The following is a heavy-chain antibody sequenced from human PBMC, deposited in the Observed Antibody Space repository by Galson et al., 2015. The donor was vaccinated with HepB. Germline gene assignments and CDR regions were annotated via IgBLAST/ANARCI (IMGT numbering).Heavy chain of an antibody. J-gene: IGHJ4*02. CDR3: TTFNGDTVMVTG. V-gene: IGHV3-15*07. CDR1: GFTFTHAW. CDR2: IKSKSDGETT. D-gene: IGHD5-18*01. Sequence: SLRLSCAASGFTFTHAWMNWVRQAPGKGLEWVGHIKSKSDGETTDYAAPVKGRFTISRDDSKNTLYLQMNSLKTEDTALYYCTTFNGDTVMVTGWGQGTLVTVSS.